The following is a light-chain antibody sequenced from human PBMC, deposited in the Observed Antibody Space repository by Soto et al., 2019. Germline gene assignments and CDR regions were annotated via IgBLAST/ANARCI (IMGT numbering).Light chain of an antibody. J-gene: IGLJ2*01. CDR2: DNI. Sequence: QSVLAQPPSVSGAPGQRVTVSCTGSSSNIGAGYAVHWYQQLPGAAPKLLLYDNIKRPSGVPDRFSGSKSGTSASLAITGLQAEDEADYYCQSFDTGLSGAIFGGGTKVTVL. CDR1: SSNIGAGYA. V-gene: IGLV1-40*01. CDR3: QSFDTGLSGAI.